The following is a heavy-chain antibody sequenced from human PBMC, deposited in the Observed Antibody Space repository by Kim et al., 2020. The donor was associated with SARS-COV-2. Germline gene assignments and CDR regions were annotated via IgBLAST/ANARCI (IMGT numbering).Heavy chain of an antibody. CDR1: GYSFTSYW. CDR3: ARHKFPPRYYYGSGDSGWFDP. V-gene: IGHV5-10-1*01. CDR2: IDPSDSYT. D-gene: IGHD3-10*01. J-gene: IGHJ5*02. Sequence: GESLKISCKGSGYSFTSYWISWVRQMPGKGLEWMGRIDPSDSYTNYSPSFQGHVTIPADKSISTAYLQWSSLKASDTAMYYCARHKFPPRYYYGSGDSGWFDPWGQGTLVTVSS.